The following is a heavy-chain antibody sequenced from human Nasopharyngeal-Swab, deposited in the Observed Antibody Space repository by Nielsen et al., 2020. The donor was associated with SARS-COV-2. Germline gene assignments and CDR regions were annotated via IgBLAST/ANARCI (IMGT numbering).Heavy chain of an antibody. V-gene: IGHV4-31*02. J-gene: IGHJ6*02. D-gene: IGHD7-27*01. Sequence: WMRQPPGKGLEWIGYIYYSGSTYYNPSLKSRVTISVDTSKNQFSLKLSSVTAADTAVYYCARQPTLITGDEFLVYYYYGMDVWGQGTTVTVSS. CDR3: ARQPTLITGDEFLVYYYYGMDV. CDR2: IYYSGST.